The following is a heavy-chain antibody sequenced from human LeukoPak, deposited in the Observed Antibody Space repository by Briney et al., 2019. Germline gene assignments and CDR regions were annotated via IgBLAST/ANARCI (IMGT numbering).Heavy chain of an antibody. CDR2: IYTSGST. D-gene: IGHD1-26*01. CDR3: ARSRRELLSFDY. J-gene: IGHJ4*02. Sequence: KTSQTLSLTCTVSGGSISSGSYYWSWIRQPAGKGLEWIGRIYTSGSTNYNPSLKSRANISVDTSKNQFSLKLSSVTAADTAVYYCARSRRELLSFDYWGQGTLVTVSS. CDR1: GGSISSGSYY. V-gene: IGHV4-61*02.